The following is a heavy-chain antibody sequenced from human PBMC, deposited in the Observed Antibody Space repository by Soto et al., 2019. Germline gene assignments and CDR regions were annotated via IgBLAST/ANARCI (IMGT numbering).Heavy chain of an antibody. V-gene: IGHV1-69*01. CDR2: IIPIFGTA. CDR1: GGTFSSYA. J-gene: IGHJ6*02. Sequence: QVQLVQSGAEVKKPGSSVKVSCKASGGTFSSYAISWVRQAPGQGLEWMGGIIPIFGTANYAQKFQGRVTITAEESTSTAYMELSSLRSEDTAVYYCAIDTSTYYDFWSSSLPSGMDVWGQGTTVTVSS. CDR3: AIDTSTYYDFWSSSLPSGMDV. D-gene: IGHD3-3*01.